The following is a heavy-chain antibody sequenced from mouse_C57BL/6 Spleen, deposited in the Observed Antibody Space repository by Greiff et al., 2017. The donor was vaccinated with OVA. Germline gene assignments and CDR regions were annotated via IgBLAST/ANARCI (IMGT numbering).Heavy chain of an antibody. V-gene: IGHV1-26*01. Sequence: EVQLQQSGPELVKPGASVKISCKASGYTFTDYYMNWVKQSHGKSLEWIGDINPNNGGTSYNQKFKGKATLTVDKSSSTAYMELRSLTSEDSAVYYCARWRGDWGQGTTLTVSS. CDR3: ARWRGD. CDR1: GYTFTDYY. J-gene: IGHJ2*01. CDR2: INPNNGGT.